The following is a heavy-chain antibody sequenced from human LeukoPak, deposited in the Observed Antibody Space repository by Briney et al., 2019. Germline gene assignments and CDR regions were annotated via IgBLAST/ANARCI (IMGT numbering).Heavy chain of an antibody. V-gene: IGHV4-59*01. CDR2: IYYSGST. Sequence: SETLSLTCAVYGGSFSSYYWSWIRQPPGKGLEWIGYIYYSGSTNYNPSLKSRVTISVDTSKNQFSLKLSSVTAADTAVYYCARRGSYYDILTGYSYYFDYWGQGTLVTVSS. D-gene: IGHD3-9*01. J-gene: IGHJ4*02. CDR1: GGSFSSYY. CDR3: ARRGSYYDILTGYSYYFDY.